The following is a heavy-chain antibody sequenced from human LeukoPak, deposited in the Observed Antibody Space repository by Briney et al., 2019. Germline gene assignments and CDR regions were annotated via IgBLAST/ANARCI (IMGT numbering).Heavy chain of an antibody. V-gene: IGHV3-23*01. CDR3: AKESGGYCTNGVCYTADY. D-gene: IGHD2-8*01. CDR2: ISGSGDTT. Sequence: GTLRLSCAASGFTFSNYGMSWVRQAPGKGLEWVSTISGSGDTTYYADSVKGRFTISRDNSKNTLYLQMNSLRAEDTAVYYCAKESGGYCTNGVCYTADYWGQGTLVTVSS. J-gene: IGHJ4*02. CDR1: GFTFSNYG.